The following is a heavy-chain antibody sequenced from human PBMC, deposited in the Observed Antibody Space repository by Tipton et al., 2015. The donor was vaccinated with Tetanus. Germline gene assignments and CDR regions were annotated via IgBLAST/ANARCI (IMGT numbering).Heavy chain of an antibody. Sequence: SLRLSCAASGFTFSAYWMSWVRQAPGKGLDWVANIKLDGSETYYVDSVKGRFTISRDNAQNSLFLQMNSLRAEDTAVYYCARDWGYCNGGSCSRPFDYGAREPWSPSPQ. V-gene: IGHV3-7*01. CDR3: ARDWGYCNGGSCSRPFDY. CDR1: GFTFSAYW. CDR2: IKLDGSET. D-gene: IGHD2-15*01. J-gene: IGHJ4*02.